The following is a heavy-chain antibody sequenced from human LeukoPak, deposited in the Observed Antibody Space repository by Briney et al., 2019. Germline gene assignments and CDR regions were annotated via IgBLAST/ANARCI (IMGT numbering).Heavy chain of an antibody. V-gene: IGHV1-18*01. J-gene: IGHJ4*02. Sequence: ASVKVSCKASGYTFTSYGISWVRQAPGQGLEWMGWISAYDGNTNYAQKLQGRVTMTTDTSTSTAYMELSSLRSEDTAVYYCARGYSSGYYYGSYFDYWGQGTLVTVSS. CDR2: ISAYDGNT. D-gene: IGHD3-22*01. CDR3: ARGYSSGYYYGSYFDY. CDR1: GYTFTSYG.